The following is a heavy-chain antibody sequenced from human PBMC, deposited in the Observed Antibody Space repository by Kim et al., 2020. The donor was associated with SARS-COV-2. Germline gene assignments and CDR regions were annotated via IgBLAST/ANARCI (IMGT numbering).Heavy chain of an antibody. CDR2: ISYDGSNK. Sequence: GGSLRLSCAASGFTFSSYGMHWVRQAPGKGLEWVALISYDGSNKNYADSVKGRFTISRDNSKNTLYLQINSLRAEDTAVYYCARGGGDGYNSVDFLDYWGQGTLVTVSS. D-gene: IGHD5-12*01. CDR1: GFTFSSYG. V-gene: IGHV3-33*05. CDR3: ARGGGDGYNSVDFLDY. J-gene: IGHJ4*02.